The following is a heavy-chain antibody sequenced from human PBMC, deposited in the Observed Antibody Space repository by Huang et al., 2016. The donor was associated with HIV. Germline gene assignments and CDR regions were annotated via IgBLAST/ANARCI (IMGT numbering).Heavy chain of an antibody. J-gene: IGHJ6*03. CDR3: AKNPSITAVDSDYYYYYMDV. CDR2: ITSDGRDT. V-gene: IGHV3-74*01. D-gene: IGHD6-13*01. Sequence: EVQLVESGGGLVQPGGSLRLSCAASGFTFRSHWMHWVRQAPGKGLEWVSRITSDGRDTSHAYSVKGRFTISRDNAQNTVHLHMNSLRAEDTAVYFCAKNPSITAVDSDYYYYYMDVWGKGTTVTVS. CDR1: GFTFRSHW.